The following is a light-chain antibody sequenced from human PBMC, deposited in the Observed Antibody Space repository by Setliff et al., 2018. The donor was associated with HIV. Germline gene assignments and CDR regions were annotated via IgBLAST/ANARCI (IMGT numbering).Light chain of an antibody. CDR1: SSDVGRYNY. Sequence: GSPGQSITISCTGTSSDVGRYNYVSWYQQHPGKTPKLIIYDVSKWPSGVSSRFSASKSGNTASLTISGLQAEDEADYYCCSYTSISTYVFGSGTKVTVL. V-gene: IGLV2-14*03. CDR2: DVS. CDR3: CSYTSISTYV. J-gene: IGLJ1*01.